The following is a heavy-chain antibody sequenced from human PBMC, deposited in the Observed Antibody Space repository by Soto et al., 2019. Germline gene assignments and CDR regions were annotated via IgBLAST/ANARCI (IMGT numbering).Heavy chain of an antibody. J-gene: IGHJ4*02. CDR1: GFTFSSYA. Sequence: EVQLLESGGGLVQPGGSLRLSCAASGFTFSSYAMSWVRQAPGKGLEWFSVISGSGDSTYYADSVKGRFTISRDNSKNTLYLHMNSLRAEDTAVYYCARRGSGSYYDYWGQGTLVTVSS. CDR3: ARRGSGSYYDY. D-gene: IGHD1-26*01. CDR2: ISGSGDST. V-gene: IGHV3-23*01.